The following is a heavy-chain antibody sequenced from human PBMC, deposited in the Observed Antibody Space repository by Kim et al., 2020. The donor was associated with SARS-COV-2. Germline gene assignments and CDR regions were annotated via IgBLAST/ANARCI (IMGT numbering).Heavy chain of an antibody. J-gene: IGHJ6*02. Sequence: YADSLKGRFTTSRHISNNTLDLQMTSLRTEDTAVYYCARDGGYNYYGMDVWGQGTSVTVSS. D-gene: IGHD3-16*01. CDR3: ARDGGYNYYGMDV. V-gene: IGHV3-53*04.